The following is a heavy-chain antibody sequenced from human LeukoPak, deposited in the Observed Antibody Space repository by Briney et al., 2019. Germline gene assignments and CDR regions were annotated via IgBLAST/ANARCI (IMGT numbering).Heavy chain of an antibody. J-gene: IGHJ4*02. CDR1: GFTFSSYS. CDR2: ISSSSSYI. D-gene: IGHD5-18*01. Sequence: GGSLRLSCAASGFTFSSYSMNWVRQAPGKGLEWVSSISSSSSYIYYADSVKGRFTISRDNAKNSLYLQMNSLRAEDTAVYHCARDSRGYSYGYDNYFDYWGQGTLVTVSS. V-gene: IGHV3-21*01. CDR3: ARDSRGYSYGYDNYFDY.